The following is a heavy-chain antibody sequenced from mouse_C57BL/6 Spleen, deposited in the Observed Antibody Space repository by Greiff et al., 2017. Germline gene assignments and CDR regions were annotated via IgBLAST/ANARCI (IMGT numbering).Heavy chain of an antibody. Sequence: VQLQQSDAELVKPGASVKISCKASGYTFTDHTIHWMKQRPEQGLEWIGYIYPRDGSTKYNEKFKGKATLTADKSSSTAYMQLNSLTSEDSASYFCARSDGSSLYYYAMDYWGQGTSVTVSS. CDR2: IYPRDGST. V-gene: IGHV1-78*01. J-gene: IGHJ4*01. D-gene: IGHD1-1*01. CDR1: GYTFTDHT. CDR3: ARSDGSSLYYYAMDY.